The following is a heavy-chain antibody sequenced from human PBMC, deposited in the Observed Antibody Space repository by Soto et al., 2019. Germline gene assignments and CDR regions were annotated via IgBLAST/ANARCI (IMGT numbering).Heavy chain of an antibody. J-gene: IGHJ4*02. CDR1: GYTFTSYG. Sequence: QVHLVQSGAEVKKPGASVKVSCKASGYTFTSYGITWVRQAPGQGLEWMGWISAHNGNTEYAHKLQGRVIVTRDTSTSTAYMALRSLRSDDTAVYYCARGRYGDYWGQGALVTVSS. V-gene: IGHV1-18*01. CDR2: ISAHNGNT. CDR3: ARGRYGDY. D-gene: IGHD1-1*01.